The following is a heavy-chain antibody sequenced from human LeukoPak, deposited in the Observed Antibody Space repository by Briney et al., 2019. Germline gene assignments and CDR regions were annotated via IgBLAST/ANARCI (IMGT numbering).Heavy chain of an antibody. CDR3: ARRRDGFADY. V-gene: IGHV4-59*01. J-gene: IGHJ4*02. CDR1: GGSFSSYY. Sequence: SETLSLTCTVSGGSFSSYYWTWIRQLPGKGLECIGYIFYTGSTTYNPSLKSRVTISVATSRNQFSLKLSSVTAADTAVYYCARRRDGFADYWGQGALVTVSS. CDR2: IFYTGST. D-gene: IGHD5-24*01.